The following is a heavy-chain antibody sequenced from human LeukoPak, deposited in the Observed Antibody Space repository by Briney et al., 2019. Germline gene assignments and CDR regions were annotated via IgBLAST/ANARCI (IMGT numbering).Heavy chain of an antibody. D-gene: IGHD3-10*01. CDR2: INYNGGT. V-gene: IGHV4-59*01. CDR1: GGSISDYY. Sequence: SETLSLTCTVSGGSISDYYRSWIRQPPGKGLEWIGYINYNGGTKYNASLKSRVIISLDTSKNQVSLKMTSVTAADTAVYYCARDRGGPGRFDPWGQGTLVTVSS. CDR3: ARDRGGPGRFDP. J-gene: IGHJ5*02.